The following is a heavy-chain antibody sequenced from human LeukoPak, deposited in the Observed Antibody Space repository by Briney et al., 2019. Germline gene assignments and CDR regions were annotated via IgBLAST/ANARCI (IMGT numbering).Heavy chain of an antibody. CDR1: GFTFDDYG. V-gene: IGHV3-23*01. CDR3: ATDWNWNYYGSTVY. J-gene: IGHJ4*02. Sequence: GGSLRLACAASGFTFDDYGMSWVRQAPGKGLEWVSGVSGSGGTTYYADSVKGRFTISRDNSKNTLYLQMNSLRAEDTAIYYCATDWNWNYYGSTVYWGQGTLVTVSS. CDR2: VSGSGGTT. D-gene: IGHD3-10*01.